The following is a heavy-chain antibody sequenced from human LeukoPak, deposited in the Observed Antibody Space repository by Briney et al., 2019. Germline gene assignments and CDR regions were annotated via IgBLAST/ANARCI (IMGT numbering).Heavy chain of an antibody. D-gene: IGHD1-14*01. CDR2: IYYSGST. V-gene: IGHV4-61*01. CDR1: GGSVSSGSYY. Sequence: SETLSLTCTVSGGSVSSGSYYWSWIRQSPGKGLEWIGYIYYSGSTNYNPSLKSRVTILVDTSKNQFSLKLSSVTAADTAVYYCARDNPADDFDYWGQGTLVTVSS. J-gene: IGHJ4*02. CDR3: ARDNPADDFDY.